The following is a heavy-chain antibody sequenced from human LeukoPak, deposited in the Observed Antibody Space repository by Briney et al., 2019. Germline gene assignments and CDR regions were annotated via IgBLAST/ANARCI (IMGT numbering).Heavy chain of an antibody. CDR2: IYSGGST. CDR3: AKEWFGQFAFDY. V-gene: IGHV3-53*01. Sequence: GGSLRLSCAASGFTVSSNYISWVRQAPGKGLKWVSVIYSGGSTYYADSVKGRFTISRDNSKNTLYLQLNSLRVEDTAVYYCAKEWFGQFAFDYWGQGTLVTVSS. J-gene: IGHJ4*02. D-gene: IGHD3-10*01. CDR1: GFTVSSNY.